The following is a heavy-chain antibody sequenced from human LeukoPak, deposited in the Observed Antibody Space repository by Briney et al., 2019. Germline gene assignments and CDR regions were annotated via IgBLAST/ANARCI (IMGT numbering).Heavy chain of an antibody. CDR2: IRYDGSNK. V-gene: IGHV3-30*02. Sequence: GGSLRLSCAASGFTFSSYGMHWVRQAPGKGLEWVAFIRYDGSNKYYADSVKGRFTISRDNSKNTLYLQMNSLRAEDTAVYYCARNYDILTGYHRGYYMDVWGKGNTVTVSS. J-gene: IGHJ6*03. D-gene: IGHD3-9*01. CDR3: ARNYDILTGYHRGYYMDV. CDR1: GFTFSSYG.